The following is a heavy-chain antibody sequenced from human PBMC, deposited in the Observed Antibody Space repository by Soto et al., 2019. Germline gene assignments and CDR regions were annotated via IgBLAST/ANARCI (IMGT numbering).Heavy chain of an antibody. CDR2: ISYDGSNK. CDR3: AKDQGATPYAFDI. CDR1: GFTFSSYG. Sequence: QVQLVESGGGVVQPGRSLRLSCAASGFTFSSYGMHWVRQAPGKGLEWVAIISYDGSNKYYADSVKGRFTISRDNSKNTLYLQMNSLRAEDTAVYYCAKDQGATPYAFDIWGQGTMVTVSS. V-gene: IGHV3-30*18. J-gene: IGHJ3*02.